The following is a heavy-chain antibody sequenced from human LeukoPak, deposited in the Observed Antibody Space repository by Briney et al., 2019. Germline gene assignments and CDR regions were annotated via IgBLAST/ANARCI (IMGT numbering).Heavy chain of an antibody. CDR3: AKGLRFLEWLFDDGFDI. CDR2: ISWNSGNI. D-gene: IGHD3-3*01. V-gene: IGHV3-9*01. CDR1: EFTFDDYA. J-gene: IGHJ3*02. Sequence: QPGRSLRLSCAASEFTFDDYAMHWVRQAPGKGLEWVSGISWNSGNIGYADSVKGRFTISRDNAKNSLYLQMNSLRAEDTALYYFAKGLRFLEWLFDDGFDIWGQGTMVTVSS.